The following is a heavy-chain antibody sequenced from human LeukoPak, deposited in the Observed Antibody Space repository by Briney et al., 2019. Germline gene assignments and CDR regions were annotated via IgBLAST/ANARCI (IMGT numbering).Heavy chain of an antibody. CDR2: ITPGGGT. J-gene: IGHJ4*02. CDR3: ARDRYGDGFAHFDY. V-gene: IGHV1-2*02. CDR1: GYTFTNYA. Sequence: ASVRVSFKASGYTFTNYAMHWVRQPPGQGLEWMGWITPGGGTNYPQNFQGRVAITWDTSITTAYMDLSRLTSDDTAVYYCARDRYGDGFAHFDYWGQGVLVTGSS. D-gene: IGHD5-24*01.